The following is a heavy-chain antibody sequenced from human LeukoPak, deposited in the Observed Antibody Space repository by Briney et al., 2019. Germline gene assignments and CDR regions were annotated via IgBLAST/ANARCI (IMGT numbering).Heavy chain of an antibody. Sequence: SETLSLTCAVSGGSISSGGYSWSWIRQPPGKGLEWIGYIYHSGSTYYNPSLKSRVTISVDTSKNQFSLKLSSVTAADTAVYYCARRSIYSSSSHRGDYWGQGTLVTVSS. J-gene: IGHJ4*02. CDR2: IYHSGST. D-gene: IGHD6-13*01. CDR1: GGSISSGGYS. V-gene: IGHV4-30-2*03. CDR3: ARRSIYSSSSHRGDY.